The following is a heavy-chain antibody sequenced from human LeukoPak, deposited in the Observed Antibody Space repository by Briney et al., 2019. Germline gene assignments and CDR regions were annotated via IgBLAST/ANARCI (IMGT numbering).Heavy chain of an antibody. V-gene: IGHV3-23*01. Sequence: GGSLTLSCTASGLTFSSYGISWVHKAPEQGLEWVSGISGSGGSAYYADSVKGRFTISRDNSKNTLYLQRNSLRAQDTAVYYCAKAFYGDYLSGTDLWGQGTLVTVSS. CDR1: GLTFSSYG. J-gene: IGHJ5*02. CDR3: AKAFYGDYLSGTDL. CDR2: ISGSGGSA. D-gene: IGHD4-17*01.